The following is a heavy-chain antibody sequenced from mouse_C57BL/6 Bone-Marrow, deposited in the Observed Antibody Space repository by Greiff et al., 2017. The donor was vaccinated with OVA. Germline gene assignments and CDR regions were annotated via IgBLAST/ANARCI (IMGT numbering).Heavy chain of an antibody. V-gene: IGHV1-62-2*01. CDR2: FYPGSGSI. Sequence: VQLQQSGAELVKPGASVKLSCKASGYTFTEYTIHWVKQRSGQGLEWIGWFYPGSGSIKYNEKFKDKATLTADKSSSTVYMELSRLTSEDSAVYFCARHEGSTFYYYGSSWYMDYWGQGTSVTVSS. CDR1: GYTFTEYT. CDR3: ARHEGSTFYYYGSSWYMDY. D-gene: IGHD1-1*01. J-gene: IGHJ4*01.